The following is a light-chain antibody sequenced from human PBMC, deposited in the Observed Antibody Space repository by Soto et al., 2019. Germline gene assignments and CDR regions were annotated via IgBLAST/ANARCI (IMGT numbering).Light chain of an antibody. CDR2: GNT. CDR1: PSNIGAGYD. V-gene: IGLV1-40*01. Sequence: QSVLTQPPSVSGAPGQRVTISCTGSPSNIGAGYDVHWYQQFPGTAPKLLIYGNTNRPSGVPARFSASKSGTSASLAITGLQTEDEADYYCQSYDSGLSGLHVIFGRGTKLTVL. J-gene: IGLJ2*01. CDR3: QSYDSGLSGLHVI.